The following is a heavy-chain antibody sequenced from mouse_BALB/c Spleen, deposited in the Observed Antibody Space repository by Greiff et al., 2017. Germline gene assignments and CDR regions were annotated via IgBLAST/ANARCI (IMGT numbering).Heavy chain of an antibody. Sequence: QVQLQQSGAELVKPGAPVKLSCKASGYTFTSYWMNWVKQRPGRGLEWIGRIDPSDSETHYNQKFKDKATLTVDKSSSTAYIQLSSLTSEDSAVYYCARDGYYVGWYFDVWGAGTTVTVSS. D-gene: IGHD2-3*01. V-gene: IGHV1-69*02. CDR1: GYTFTSYW. J-gene: IGHJ1*01. CDR3: ARDGYYVGWYFDV. CDR2: IDPSDSET.